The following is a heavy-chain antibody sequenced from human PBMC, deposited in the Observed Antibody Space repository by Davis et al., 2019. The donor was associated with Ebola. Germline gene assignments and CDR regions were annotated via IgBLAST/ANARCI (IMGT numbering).Heavy chain of an antibody. CDR2: ISSGGGAP. V-gene: IGHV3-23*01. D-gene: IGHD1-26*01. CDR1: GFTFSSYA. J-gene: IGHJ4*02. Sequence: GESLKISCAASGFTFSSYAMHWVRQAPGKGLEWVSDISSGGGAPYYADSVKVRFTTFRDNPKNTLYLQMNSLRADDTAVYYCAKQRGVGAIDYDYWGRGTVVTVSS. CDR3: AKQRGVGAIDYDY.